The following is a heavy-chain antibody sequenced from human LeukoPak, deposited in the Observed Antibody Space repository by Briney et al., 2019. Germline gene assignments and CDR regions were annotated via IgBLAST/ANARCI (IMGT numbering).Heavy chain of an antibody. CDR1: GFTFSSYS. Sequence: GGSLRLSCAASGFTFSSYSMNWVRQAPGKGLEWVSYISSSSSTLYYADSVKGRFTISRDNAKNSLYLQMNSLGDEDTAVYYCARDLVTGSGSSIWGQGTMVTVSS. V-gene: IGHV3-48*02. CDR3: ARDLVTGSGSSI. CDR2: ISSSSSTL. J-gene: IGHJ3*02. D-gene: IGHD3-10*01.